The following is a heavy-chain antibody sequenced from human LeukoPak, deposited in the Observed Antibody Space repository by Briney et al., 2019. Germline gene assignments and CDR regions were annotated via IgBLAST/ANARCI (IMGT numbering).Heavy chain of an antibody. CDR1: GDSISSYD. D-gene: IGHD6-19*01. J-gene: IGHJ4*02. V-gene: IGHV4-59*01. CDR2: IYYSGST. Sequence: SETLSLTCTVSGDSISSYDCSWIRQPPAKGLQWIGYIYYSGSTNYNPSLKSRLHISVDTSKNQFSLKLSSVTAADTAMYYCARRAYSSGWYYFDYWGQGTLVTVSS. CDR3: ARRAYSSGWYYFDY.